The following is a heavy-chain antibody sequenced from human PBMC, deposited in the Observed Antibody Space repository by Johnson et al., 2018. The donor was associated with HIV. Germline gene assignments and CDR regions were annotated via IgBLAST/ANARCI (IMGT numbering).Heavy chain of an antibody. J-gene: IGHJ3*01. Sequence: DVQLVESGGGVVRPGGSLRLSCAASGFTFSSYDMHWVRQPAGKGLEWVSAIGTAGDTYYPDSVKGRFTISRENAENSLYLQMSSLRAADTAVYYCVRVEQRSAYYRGGFDVWG. D-gene: IGHD3-3*01. V-gene: IGHV3-13*01. CDR1: GFTFSSYD. CDR3: VRVEQRSAYYRGGFDV. CDR2: IGTAGDT.